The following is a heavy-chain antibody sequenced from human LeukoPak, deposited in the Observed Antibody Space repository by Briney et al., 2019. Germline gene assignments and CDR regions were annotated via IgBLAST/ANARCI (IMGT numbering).Heavy chain of an antibody. J-gene: IGHJ4*02. V-gene: IGHV3-30*04. CDR1: GFTFSNYA. CDR3: ARDPLQMATITRTFDY. D-gene: IGHD5-24*01. CDR2: ISYDGSNK. Sequence: GGSLRLSCAASGFTFSNYAMHWVRQAPGKGLEWVAVISYDGSNKYYADSVKGRFTISRDNSKNTLYLQMISLRAEDTAVYYCARDPLQMATITRTFDYWGQGTLVTVSS.